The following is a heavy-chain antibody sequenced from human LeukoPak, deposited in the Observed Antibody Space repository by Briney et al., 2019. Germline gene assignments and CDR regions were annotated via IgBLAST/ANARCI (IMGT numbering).Heavy chain of an antibody. CDR2: IYYSGST. D-gene: IGHD3-3*01. CDR1: GGSISSSSYY. J-gene: IGHJ4*02. V-gene: IGHV4-39*07. Sequence: SETLSLTCTVSGGSISSSSYYWGWIRQPPGKGLEWIGSIYYSGSTYYNPSLKSRVTISVDTSKNQFSLKLSSVTAADTAVYYCARASYPLYDFWSGYYVPIFDYWGQGTLVTVSS. CDR3: ARASYPLYDFWSGYYVPIFDY.